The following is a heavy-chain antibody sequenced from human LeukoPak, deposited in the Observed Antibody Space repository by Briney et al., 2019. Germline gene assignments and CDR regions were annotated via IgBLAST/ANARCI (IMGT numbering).Heavy chain of an antibody. D-gene: IGHD3-10*01. J-gene: IGHJ4*02. Sequence: PSETLSLTCTVSGGSISSYCWSWIRQPPGKGLEWIGYIYYSGSTNYNPSLKGRVTISVDTSKNQFSLKLSSVTAADTAVYYCARSGLWFGELMGYWGQGTLVTVSS. CDR3: ARSGLWFGELMGY. CDR1: GGSISSYC. CDR2: IYYSGST. V-gene: IGHV4-59*01.